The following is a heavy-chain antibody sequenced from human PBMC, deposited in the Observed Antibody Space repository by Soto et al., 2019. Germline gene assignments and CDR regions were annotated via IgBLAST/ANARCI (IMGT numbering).Heavy chain of an antibody. CDR2: INSDGSVS. D-gene: IGHD2-15*01. CDR3: ARGDCVGGTCYSLAGSFYYYMDV. J-gene: IGHJ6*03. CDR1: GFTFGIYW. Sequence: EVQLVESGGGLVQPGGSLRLSCAASGFTFGIYWMYWVRQAPGKGLVWVSRINSDGSVSSYADSVKGRLTISRDNVKNTLYLQMDSLRVEDTAVYYCARGDCVGGTCYSLAGSFYYYMDVWGKGTTVTVFS. V-gene: IGHV3-74*01.